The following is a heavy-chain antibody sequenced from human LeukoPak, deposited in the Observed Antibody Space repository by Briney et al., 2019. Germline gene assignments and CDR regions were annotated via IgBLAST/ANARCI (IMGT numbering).Heavy chain of an antibody. CDR1: GGSFSSSAYY. J-gene: IGHJ4*02. V-gene: IGHV4-39*01. CDR2: ISYSGTT. CDR3: ERRGY. Sequence: SETLSLTCTVSGGSFSSSAYYWGWIRQPPGKGLEWIGVISYSGTTYYNPSLKSRLTMSVDTSKNQFSLNLSSVTAADTAVYYCERRGYWGQGTLVTVSS. D-gene: IGHD4-17*01.